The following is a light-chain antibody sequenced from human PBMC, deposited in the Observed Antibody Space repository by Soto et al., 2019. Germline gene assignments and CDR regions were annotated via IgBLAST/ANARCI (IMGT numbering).Light chain of an antibody. V-gene: IGLV2-14*01. J-gene: IGLJ1*01. CDR3: TSYSSTDTFYV. CDR2: QVT. Sequence: QSVLTQPASVSGPPGQSITISCTGTSSDVGAYHYVSWYQHHPGKAPKLMIYQVTNRPSGVSDRFSGSKSGNTASLTISGLRADDEADYYCTSYSSTDTFYVFGTGTKVTVL. CDR1: SSDVGAYHY.